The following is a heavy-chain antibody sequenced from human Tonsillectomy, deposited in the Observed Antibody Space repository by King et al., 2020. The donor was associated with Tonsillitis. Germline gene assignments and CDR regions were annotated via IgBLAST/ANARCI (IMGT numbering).Heavy chain of an antibody. V-gene: IGHV3-21*01. D-gene: IGHD3/OR15-3a*01. CDR1: GFTFRSYT. CDR3: ATGTVGFDP. Sequence: VQLVESGGGLVKPGGSLRLSCAASGFTFRSYTMNWVRQAPGKGLEWVSSISSSSSYIYFADSVKGRFNISRDNARNSLYLQMNSLRAEDTAVYYCATGTVGFDPWGQGTLVTVSS. CDR2: ISSSSSYI. J-gene: IGHJ5*02.